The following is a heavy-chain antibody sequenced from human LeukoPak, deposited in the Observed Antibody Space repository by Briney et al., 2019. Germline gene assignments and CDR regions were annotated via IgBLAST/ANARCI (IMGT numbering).Heavy chain of an antibody. Sequence: SETLSLTCTASGCSISSYYWNWIRQPPGKGLEWIGYIYYSGGTNYNPSLKSRVTISVDTSKNPFYLRLISVTAADTAVYYCAIYKRGASGWYDAFDIWVQGTMVTVSS. J-gene: IGHJ3*02. CDR2: IYYSGGT. CDR1: GCSISSYY. D-gene: IGHD6-13*01. CDR3: AIYKRGASGWYDAFDI. V-gene: IGHV4-59*01.